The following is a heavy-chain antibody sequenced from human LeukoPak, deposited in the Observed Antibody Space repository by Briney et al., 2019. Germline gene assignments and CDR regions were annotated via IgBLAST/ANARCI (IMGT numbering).Heavy chain of an antibody. V-gene: IGHV3-7*01. J-gene: IGHJ4*02. CDR1: GFTFSSYW. CDR2: IKQDGSEE. D-gene: IGHD3-22*01. CDR3: ARETYYYDSSGYHLTSFDY. Sequence: GGSLRLSCAASGFTFSSYWMSWVRQAPGKGLEWVANIKQDGSEEYYVDSVKGRFTISRDNAKNSLYLQMNSLRAEDTAVYYCARETYYYDSSGYHLTSFDYWGQGTLVTVSS.